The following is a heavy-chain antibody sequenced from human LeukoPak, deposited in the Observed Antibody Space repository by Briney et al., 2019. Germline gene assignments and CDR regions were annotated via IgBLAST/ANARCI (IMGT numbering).Heavy chain of an antibody. CDR3: ARERWHCRVNCYSVYYYALDV. V-gene: IGHV1-3*01. CDR2: TNPGNGDT. Sequence: ASVKVSCKGSGYTFTNYAVHWVRQAPGQRLEWLGRTNPGNGDTKYSQNFQGRVTVTSDTSAATAYVELNSLTSEDTAVYYCARERWHCRVNCYSVYYYALDVWGQGTTVTVSS. J-gene: IGHJ6*02. D-gene: IGHD2-15*01. CDR1: GYTFTNYA.